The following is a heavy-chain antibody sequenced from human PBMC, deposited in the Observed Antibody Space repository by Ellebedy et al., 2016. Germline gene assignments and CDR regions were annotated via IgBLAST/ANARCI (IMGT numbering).Heavy chain of an antibody. J-gene: IGHJ4*02. D-gene: IGHD4-17*01. CDR3: AGDYGAYFDY. CDR2: ITRSGSTR. CDR1: GFIFGEYY. Sequence: GGSLRLSCAASGFIFGEYYMSWIRQAPGKGLEWVSDITRSGSTRYYADFVKGRFTISRDNAKNSLYLQMNSLRAEDTAVYYCAGDYGAYFDYWGQGTLVTVSS. V-gene: IGHV3-11*01.